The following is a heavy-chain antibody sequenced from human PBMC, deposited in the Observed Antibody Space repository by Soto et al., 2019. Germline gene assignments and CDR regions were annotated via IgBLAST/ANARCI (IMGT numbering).Heavy chain of an antibody. CDR3: ARDPERGYSGMDV. Sequence: EVQLVESGGGLVQPGGSLRLSCAASGFSFSTYDMNWVRQAPGKGLEWVSYIRSGGQTIKSTDSVKGRVTISRDNAKNSLYLQMGGLRDEDTGVYYCARDPERGYSGMDVCGQGTTVTVSS. V-gene: IGHV3-48*02. J-gene: IGHJ6*02. CDR1: GFSFSTYD. CDR2: IRSGGQTI.